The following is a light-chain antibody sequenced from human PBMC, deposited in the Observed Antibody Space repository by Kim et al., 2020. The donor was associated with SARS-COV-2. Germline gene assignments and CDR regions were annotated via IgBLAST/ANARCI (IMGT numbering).Light chain of an antibody. Sequence: GQVITNSCTGSNSDIGRYNFVSWYQHHPGKAPKLMIYDVDKRPTGVSNRFSGSKSANTASLTISGLQVEDEADYYCSSYTSSSSLVFGGGTQLTV. CDR3: SSYTSSSSLV. CDR1: NSDIGRYNF. J-gene: IGLJ2*01. CDR2: DVD. V-gene: IGLV2-14*03.